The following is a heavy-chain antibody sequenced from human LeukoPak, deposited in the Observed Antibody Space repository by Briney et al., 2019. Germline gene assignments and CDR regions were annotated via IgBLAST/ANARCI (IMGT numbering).Heavy chain of an antibody. CDR1: GFTFSSYA. CDR2: ISYDGSNK. D-gene: IGHD5-18*01. J-gene: IGHJ4*02. Sequence: GGSLRLSCAASGFTFSSYAMHWVRQAPGKGLEWVAVISYDGSNKYYADSVKGRFTISRDNSKNTLYLQMNSLRAEDTAVYYCARGQKYTSGYRVTELGSRYSDYWGQGARVTVSP. V-gene: IGHV3-30*04. CDR3: ARGQKYTSGYRVTELGSRYSDY.